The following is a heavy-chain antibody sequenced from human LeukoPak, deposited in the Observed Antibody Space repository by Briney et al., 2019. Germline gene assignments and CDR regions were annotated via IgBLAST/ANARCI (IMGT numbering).Heavy chain of an antibody. CDR2: INHSGNT. Sequence: SETLSLTCAVYGGSFSGYYWSWIRQPPGKGLEWIGEINHSGNTNYNPSLKSRVTISVDTSKNQFSLKLSSVTAADTAVYYCARVGSQYYYGSGSYPSRLGGWFDPWGQGTLVTVSS. CDR3: ARVGSQYYYGSGSYPSRLGGWFDP. D-gene: IGHD3-10*01. V-gene: IGHV4-34*01. CDR1: GGSFSGYY. J-gene: IGHJ5*02.